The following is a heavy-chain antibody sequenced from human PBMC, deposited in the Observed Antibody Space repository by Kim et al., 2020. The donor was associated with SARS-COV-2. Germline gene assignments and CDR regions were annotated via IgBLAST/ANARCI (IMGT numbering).Heavy chain of an antibody. CDR3: AREENYYGSGPSMDV. J-gene: IGHJ6*02. CDR2: INSDGSST. D-gene: IGHD3-10*01. Sequence: GGSLRLSCAASEFTFSRYWMYWVRQTPGKGLVWVSRINSDGSSTNYADSVKGRFTISRDNAKNTLYLQMNSLRAEDTAVYYCAREENYYGSGPSMDVWGQGTTVTVSS. V-gene: IGHV3-74*01. CDR1: EFTFSRYW.